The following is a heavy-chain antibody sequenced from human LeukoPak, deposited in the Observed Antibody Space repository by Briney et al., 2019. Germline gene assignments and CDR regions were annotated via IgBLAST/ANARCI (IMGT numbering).Heavy chain of an antibody. CDR2: IKEDGSKK. Sequence: RPGGSLRLSCAASGFTFSRYWMTWVRQAPGKGLEWVANIKEDGSKKNYVDSVKGRFTISRDNAKNSLYLQMNSLRAEDTAVYYCARGPRRVRFLEWLSKGRDYYYGMDVWGQGTTVTVSS. V-gene: IGHV3-7*03. J-gene: IGHJ6*02. CDR1: GFTFSRYW. CDR3: ARGPRRVRFLEWLSKGRDYYYGMDV. D-gene: IGHD3-3*01.